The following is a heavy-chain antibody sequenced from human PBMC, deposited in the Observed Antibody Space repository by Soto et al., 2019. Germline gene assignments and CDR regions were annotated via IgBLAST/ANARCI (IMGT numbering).Heavy chain of an antibody. Sequence: QVQLVQSGAEVKKPGSSVKVSCKASGGTFSSYAISCVRQAPGQGLEWMGGITPISDTTTYAQKFQGRGTITADESTSTAYMELSSLRSEYTAVYYCARSQGSSTSLEIYYYYYYGMDVWGQGTTVTVSS. CDR1: GGTFSSYA. V-gene: IGHV1-69*01. J-gene: IGHJ6*02. D-gene: IGHD2-2*01. CDR2: ITPISDTT. CDR3: ARSQGSSTSLEIYYYYYYGMDV.